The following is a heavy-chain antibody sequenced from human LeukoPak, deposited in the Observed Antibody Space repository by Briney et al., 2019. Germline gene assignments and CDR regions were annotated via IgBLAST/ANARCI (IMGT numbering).Heavy chain of an antibody. Sequence: GGSLRLSCAASGFTFSSYSMNWVRQAPGKGLEWVSSISSSSSYIYYADSVKGRFTISRDNAKNSLYLQMSSLRAEDTAVYYCARGDYDILTGYPTLLDYWGQGTLVTVSS. D-gene: IGHD3-9*01. CDR3: ARGDYDILTGYPTLLDY. CDR1: GFTFSSYS. CDR2: ISSSSSYI. V-gene: IGHV3-21*01. J-gene: IGHJ4*02.